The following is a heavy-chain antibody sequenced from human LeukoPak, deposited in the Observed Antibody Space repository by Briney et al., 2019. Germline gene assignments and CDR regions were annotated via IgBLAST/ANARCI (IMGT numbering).Heavy chain of an antibody. CDR2: INPSDGST. D-gene: IGHD6-13*01. CDR3: ARGYSSSWFSTPYYYYYMDV. V-gene: IGHV1-46*01. CDR1: GYTFTRYY. J-gene: IGHJ6*03. Sequence: GASVKVSCKASGYTFTRYYMHWVRQAPGQGLEWMGIINPSDGSTSYAQKFQGRVTMTRDMSTSTVYMELSSLRSEDTAVYYCARGYSSSWFSTPYYYYYMDVWGKGTTVTVSS.